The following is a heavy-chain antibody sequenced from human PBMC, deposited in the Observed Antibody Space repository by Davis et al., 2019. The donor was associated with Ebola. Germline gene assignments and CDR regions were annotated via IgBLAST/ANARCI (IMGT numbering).Heavy chain of an antibody. D-gene: IGHD2-2*01. CDR2: ISSSSSYI. Sequence: GGSLRLSCAASGFTFSSYSMNWVRQAPGKGLEWVSSISSSSSYIYYADSVKGRFTISRDNAKNSLYLQMNSLRAEDTAVYYCARDLPCRSDQLLCPLLTGYFDYWGQGTLVTVSS. CDR1: GFTFSSYS. V-gene: IGHV3-21*01. J-gene: IGHJ4*02. CDR3: ARDLPCRSDQLLCPLLTGYFDY.